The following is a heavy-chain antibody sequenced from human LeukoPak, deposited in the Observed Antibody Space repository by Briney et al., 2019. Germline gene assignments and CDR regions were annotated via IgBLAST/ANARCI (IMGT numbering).Heavy chain of an antibody. D-gene: IGHD3-3*01. CDR1: GYTFTSYY. J-gene: IGHJ6*02. CDR2: INPSGGST. V-gene: IGHV1-46*01. Sequence: ASVKVSCKASGYTFTSYYMHWVRQAPGQGLEWMGIINPSGGSTSYAQKFQGRVTMTRDTSTSTVYMELSSLRSEDTAVYYCARDLQPYDFWSGYYLYYYGMDVWGQGTMVTVSS. CDR3: ARDLQPYDFWSGYYLYYYGMDV.